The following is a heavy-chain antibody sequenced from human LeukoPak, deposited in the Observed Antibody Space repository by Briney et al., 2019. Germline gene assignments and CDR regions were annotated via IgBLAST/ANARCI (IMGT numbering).Heavy chain of an antibody. CDR3: TRTYYYDSSGYYQLYYFDY. D-gene: IGHD3-22*01. CDR2: IRSKAYGVTT. V-gene: IGHV3-49*04. Sequence: GGSLRLXCTASGFTFGDYAMSWVRRAPGKGLEWVGFIRSKAYGVTTEYAASVKGRFTISRDDSKSIAYLQMNSLKTEDTAVYYCTRTYYYDSSGYYQLYYFDYWGQGTLVTVSS. J-gene: IGHJ4*02. CDR1: GFTFGDYA.